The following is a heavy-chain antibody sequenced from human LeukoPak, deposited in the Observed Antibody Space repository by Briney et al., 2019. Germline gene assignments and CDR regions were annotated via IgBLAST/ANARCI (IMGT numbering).Heavy chain of an antibody. V-gene: IGHV3-33*01. Sequence: GRCLRLSCAAPGVILSSYGAHWVRQAPGKGREWVAVIWYEGSNKYYADSVKGRITISRDNAKNSLYRQMNSLRAEDTAVYYCARDPPTVTEFDYWGQGTLVTVSS. CDR2: IWYEGSNK. J-gene: IGHJ4*02. D-gene: IGHD4-11*01. CDR1: GVILSSYG. CDR3: ARDPPTVTEFDY.